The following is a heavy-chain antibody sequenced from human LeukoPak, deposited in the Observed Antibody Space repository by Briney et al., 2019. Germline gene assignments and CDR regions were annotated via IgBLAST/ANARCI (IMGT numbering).Heavy chain of an antibody. CDR2: IRYDGSNK. J-gene: IGHJ4*02. Sequence: GGSLRLSCAASGFTFSSYGMYWVRPAPGKGLEWVAFIRYDGSNKYYADSVKGRFTISRDNSKNTLYLQMNSLRAEDTAVYYCAKDRRGAVAGTTAPLVDYWGQGTLVTVSS. CDR1: GFTFSSYG. CDR3: AKDRRGAVAGTTAPLVDY. V-gene: IGHV3-30*02. D-gene: IGHD6-19*01.